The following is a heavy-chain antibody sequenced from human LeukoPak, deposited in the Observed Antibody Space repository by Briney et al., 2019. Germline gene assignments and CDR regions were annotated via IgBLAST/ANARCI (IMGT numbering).Heavy chain of an antibody. CDR2: ISSSSSYT. D-gene: IGHD5-18*01. CDR1: GFIFSDYS. J-gene: IGHJ4*02. CDR3: ARTLYGYDY. V-gene: IGHV3-11*03. Sequence: GGSLRLSCAASGFIFSDYSMSWIRQAPGKGLEWVSYISSSSSYTNYADSVKGRFTISRDNSKNTLYLQMNSLRAEDTAVYYCARTLYGYDYWGQGTLVTVSS.